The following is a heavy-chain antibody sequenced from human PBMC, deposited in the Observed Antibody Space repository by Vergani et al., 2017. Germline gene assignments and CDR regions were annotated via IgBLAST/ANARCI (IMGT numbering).Heavy chain of an antibody. J-gene: IGHJ5*02. CDR3: ARFSAVLRFFDSDPGGGWFDP. CDR2: IKEDGSEK. V-gene: IGHV3-7*01. Sequence: EVQLVESGGGLVQPGGSLRLSCAASRFTFRNYWMNWVRQAPGKGLEWVANIKEDGSEKYYVDSVKGRFTISRDNAKNSLYLQMNSLRVEDTAVYYCARFSAVLRFFDSDPGGGWFDPWGQGTLVTVSS. CDR1: RFTFRNYW. D-gene: IGHD3-9*01.